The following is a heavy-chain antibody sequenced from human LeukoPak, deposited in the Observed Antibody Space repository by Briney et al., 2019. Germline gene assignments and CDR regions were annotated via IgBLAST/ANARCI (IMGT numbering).Heavy chain of an antibody. CDR1: GGSISSYY. CDR3: AAIGYYYDFWSGYYDY. J-gene: IGHJ4*02. V-gene: IGHV4-4*07. Sequence: PSETLSLTCTVSGGSISSYYWSWIRQPAGKGLEWIGRIYTSGSTNYNPSLKSRVTMSVDTSKNQFSLKLSSVTAADTAVYYCAAIGYYYDFWSGYYDYWGQGTLVTVSS. CDR2: IYTSGST. D-gene: IGHD3-3*01.